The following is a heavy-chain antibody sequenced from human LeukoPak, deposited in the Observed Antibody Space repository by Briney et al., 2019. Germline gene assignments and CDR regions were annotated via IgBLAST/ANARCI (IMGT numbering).Heavy chain of an antibody. J-gene: IGHJ4*02. V-gene: IGHV3-30*02. CDR1: GFTFSSYG. CDR3: ARDGQLAPPYYFDY. CDR2: IRYDGSNK. Sequence: PGGSLRLSCAASGFTFSSYGMHWVRQAPGKGLEWVAFIRYDGSNKYYADSVKGRFTISRDNSKNTLYLQMNSLRAEDTAVYYCARDGQLAPPYYFDYWGQGTLVTVSS. D-gene: IGHD6-6*01.